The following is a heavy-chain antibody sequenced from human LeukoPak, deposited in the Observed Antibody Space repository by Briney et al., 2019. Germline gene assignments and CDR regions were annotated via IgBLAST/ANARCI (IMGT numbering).Heavy chain of an antibody. J-gene: IGHJ6*03. CDR1: GFTFRDYT. CDR2: IRGKAFGETI. Sequence: GGSLRLSCTTSGFTFRDYTVSWVRQAPGKGLEWVGFIRGKAFGETIEYAASVRGRFTISRDDSKSTAYLQMNSLKTEDTAVYYCTRGFTIHMDVWGKGTTVTASS. V-gene: IGHV3-49*04. CDR3: TRGFTIHMDV. D-gene: IGHD3-3*01.